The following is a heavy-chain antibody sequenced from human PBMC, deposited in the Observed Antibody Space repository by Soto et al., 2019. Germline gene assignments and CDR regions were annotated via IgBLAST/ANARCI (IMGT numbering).Heavy chain of an antibody. D-gene: IGHD6-13*01. CDR1: GYSFSSYW. CDR2: IDPSDAYT. J-gene: IGHJ6*02. Sequence: GESLKISCKGFGYSFSSYWISWVRQMPGKGLEWMGRIDPSDAYTNYSPSFQGHVTISTDKSISTAYLQWSSLRAGDTAVYYCARAPPRGSSSPHGMDVWGQGTTVTVSS. CDR3: ARAPPRGSSSPHGMDV. V-gene: IGHV5-10-1*01.